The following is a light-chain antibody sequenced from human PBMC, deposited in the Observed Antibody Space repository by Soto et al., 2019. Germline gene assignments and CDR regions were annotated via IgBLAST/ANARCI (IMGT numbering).Light chain of an antibody. J-gene: IGLJ3*02. CDR3: QSYDSSLSGWV. CDR1: SSHIGAGYD. CDR2: SNS. Sequence: QSVLTQPPSVSGAPGQRVTISCTGSSSHIGAGYDVHWYQQLPGTSPKLLIYSNSKRPSGVPDRLSGSKSVTSASLAITGRQAEDEADYYCQSYDSSLSGWVFGGGTKLTVL. V-gene: IGLV1-40*01.